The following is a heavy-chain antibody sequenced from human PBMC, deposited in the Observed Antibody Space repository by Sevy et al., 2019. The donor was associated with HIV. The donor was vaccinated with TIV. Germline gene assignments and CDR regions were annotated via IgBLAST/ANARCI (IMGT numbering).Heavy chain of an antibody. CDR3: ARGARGYSGYDSYYFDY. Sequence: ASVKVSCKASGGTFSSYAISWVRQAPGQGLEWMGGIIPIFGTANYAQKFQGRVTITADKSTSTAYMELSSLRSEDTAVYYCARGARGYSGYDSYYFDYWGQGTLVTVSS. D-gene: IGHD5-12*01. V-gene: IGHV1-69*06. CDR2: IIPIFGTA. CDR1: GGTFSSYA. J-gene: IGHJ4*02.